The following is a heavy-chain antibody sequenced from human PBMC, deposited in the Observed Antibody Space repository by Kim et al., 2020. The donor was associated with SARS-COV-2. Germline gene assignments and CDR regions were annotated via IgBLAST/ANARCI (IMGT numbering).Heavy chain of an antibody. D-gene: IGHD3-10*01. CDR2: DK. CDR3: AHRLSLSSYDY. V-gene: IGHV2-5*01. Sequence: DKRYSPSLKSKLTITKDTSKNQVVLTMTNMDPVDTATYYCAHRLSLSSYDYWGQGTLVTVSS. J-gene: IGHJ4*02.